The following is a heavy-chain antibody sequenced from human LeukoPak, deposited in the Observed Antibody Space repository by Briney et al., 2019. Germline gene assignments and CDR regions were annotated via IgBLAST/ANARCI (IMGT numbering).Heavy chain of an antibody. CDR1: GGTFSSYA. CDR2: IIPIFGTA. Sequence: SVKVSCKASGGTFSSYAISWVRQAPGQGLEWMGGIIPIFGTANYAQKFQGRVTITAGESTSTAYMELSSLRSEDTAVYYCARLHGQYGSGSYHLDYWGQGTLVTVSS. V-gene: IGHV1-69*01. J-gene: IGHJ4*02. D-gene: IGHD3-10*01. CDR3: ARLHGQYGSGSYHLDY.